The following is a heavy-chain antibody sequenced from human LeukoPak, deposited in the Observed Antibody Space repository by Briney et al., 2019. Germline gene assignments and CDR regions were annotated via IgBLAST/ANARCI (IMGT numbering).Heavy chain of an antibody. CDR1: GFTFSSYS. V-gene: IGHV3-48*01. Sequence: GGSLRLSCAASGFTFSSYSMNWVRQAPGKGLEWVSYISSSSSTIYYADSVKGRFTISRDNAKNSLYLQMNSLRAEDTAVYYCAKDGIAVAGINYFDYWGQGTLVTVSS. D-gene: IGHD6-19*01. CDR2: ISSSSSTI. CDR3: AKDGIAVAGINYFDY. J-gene: IGHJ4*02.